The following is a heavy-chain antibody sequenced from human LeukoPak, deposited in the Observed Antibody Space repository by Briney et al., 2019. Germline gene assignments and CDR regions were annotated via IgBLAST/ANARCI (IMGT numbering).Heavy chain of an antibody. CDR3: ARDQTPPDYDFWSGYYGY. Sequence: GGSLRLSCAASGFTFSSYWMSWVRQAPGKGLEWVANIKQDGSEKYYVDSAKGRFTFSRDNAKNSLYLQMNSLRAEDTAVYYCARDQTPPDYDFWSGYYGYWGQGTLVTVSS. J-gene: IGHJ4*02. CDR2: IKQDGSEK. CDR1: GFTFSSYW. D-gene: IGHD3-3*01. V-gene: IGHV3-7*01.